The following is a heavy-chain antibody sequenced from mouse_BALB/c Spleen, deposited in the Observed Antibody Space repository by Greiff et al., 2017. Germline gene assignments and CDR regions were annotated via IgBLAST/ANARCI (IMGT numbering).Heavy chain of an antibody. CDR3: TKSYGYDDPAWFAY. D-gene: IGHD2-2*01. CDR2: IYPGNSDT. V-gene: IGHV1-5*01. CDR1: GYSFTSYW. Sequence: VQLKQSGTVLARPGASVKMSCKASGYSFTSYWMHWVKQRPGQGLEWIGAIYPGNSDTSYNQKFKGKAKLTAVTSASTAYMELSSLTNEDSAVYYCTKSYGYDDPAWFAYWGQGTLVTVSA. J-gene: IGHJ3*01.